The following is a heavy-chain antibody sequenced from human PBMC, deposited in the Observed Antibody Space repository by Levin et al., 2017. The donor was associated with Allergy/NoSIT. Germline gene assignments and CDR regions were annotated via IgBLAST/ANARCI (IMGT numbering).Heavy chain of an antibody. J-gene: IGHJ4*02. CDR1: GFTFSSYW. CDR2: IKQDGSEK. CDR3: ARGSGDYGSRGCRY. V-gene: IGHV3-7*01. Sequence: GGSLRLSCAASGFTFSSYWMSWVRQAPGKGLEWVANIKQDGSEKYYVDSVKGRFTISRDNAKNSLYLQMNSLRAEDTAVYYCARGSGDYGSRGCRYWGQGTLVTVSS. D-gene: IGHD4-17*01.